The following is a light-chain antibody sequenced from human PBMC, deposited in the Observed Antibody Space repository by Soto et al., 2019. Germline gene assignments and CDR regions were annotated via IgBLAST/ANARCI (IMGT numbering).Light chain of an antibody. CDR2: DVS. CDR1: SSDVGGYNY. Sequence: QSALTQPASVSGSPGQSITISCTGTSSDVGGYNYVSWYQQHPGKAPKLMIYDVSNRPSGVSNRFSGSKSGNTASLTISGLQPEDEADYYCSSYTSSSTSIYVFGTGTKLTVL. V-gene: IGLV2-14*01. J-gene: IGLJ1*01. CDR3: SSYTSSSTSIYV.